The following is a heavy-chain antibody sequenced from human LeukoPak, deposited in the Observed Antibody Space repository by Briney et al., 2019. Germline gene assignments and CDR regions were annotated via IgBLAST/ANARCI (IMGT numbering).Heavy chain of an antibody. V-gene: IGHV5-51*01. D-gene: IGHD6-6*01. CDR2: ISPGDSDT. CDR3: ARQGRFSTSSWWFDP. CDR1: GYSFSTYW. Sequence: GESLKISCKASGYSFSTYWIGWVRQMPGKGLEWMGIISPGDSDTRYSPSFQGQVTISADKSIHTAYLQWSSLKASDTAMYYCARQGRFSTSSWWFDPWGQGTLVTVSS. J-gene: IGHJ5*02.